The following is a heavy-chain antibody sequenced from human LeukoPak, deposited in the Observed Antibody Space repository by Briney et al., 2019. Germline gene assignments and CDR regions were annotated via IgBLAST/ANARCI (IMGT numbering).Heavy chain of an antibody. V-gene: IGHV1-18*01. Sequence: ASVKVSCKASGYTFTSYGISWVRQAPGQGLEWMGWISAYNGNTNYAQKLQGRVTMTTDTSTSPAYMELRSLRSDGTAVYYCASSPHDAAMVDYWGQGTLVTVSS. CDR1: GYTFTSYG. J-gene: IGHJ4*02. CDR2: ISAYNGNT. CDR3: ASSPHDAAMVDY. D-gene: IGHD5-18*01.